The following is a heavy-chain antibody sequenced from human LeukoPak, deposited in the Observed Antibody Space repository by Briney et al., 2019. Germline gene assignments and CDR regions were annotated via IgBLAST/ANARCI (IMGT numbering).Heavy chain of an antibody. V-gene: IGHV3-30-3*01. CDR1: GFTFSSYA. CDR2: ISYDGSNK. D-gene: IGHD3-22*01. CDR3: ARPIGDSSGFDY. J-gene: IGHJ4*02. Sequence: GGSLRLSCAASGFTFSSYAMHWVRQAPGKGLEWVAVISYDGSNKYYADSVKGRFTISRDNSKNTLYLQMNSLRAEDTAVYYCARPIGDSSGFDYWGQGTLVTVSS.